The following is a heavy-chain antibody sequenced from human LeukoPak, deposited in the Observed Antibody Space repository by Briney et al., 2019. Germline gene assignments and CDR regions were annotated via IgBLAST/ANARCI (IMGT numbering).Heavy chain of an antibody. V-gene: IGHV3-33*01. CDR1: GFTFSSYG. CDR2: IWYDGSNK. J-gene: IGHJ4*02. Sequence: GGSLRLSCAASGFTFSSYGMHWVRQAPGKGLEWVAVIWYDGSNKYYADSVKGRFTISRDNSKNTLYLQMNSLRAEDTAVYYCASDGVSSSWLIDYWGQGTMVTVSS. D-gene: IGHD6-13*01. CDR3: ASDGVSSSWLIDY.